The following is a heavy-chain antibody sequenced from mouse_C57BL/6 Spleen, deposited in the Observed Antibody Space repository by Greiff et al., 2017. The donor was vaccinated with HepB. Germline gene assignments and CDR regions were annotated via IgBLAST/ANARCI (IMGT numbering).Heavy chain of an antibody. CDR1: GFTFSSYA. Sequence: DVKLVESGGGLVKPGGSLKLSCAASGFTFSSYAMSWVRQTPEKRLEWVATISDGGSYTYYPDNVKGRFTISRDNAKNNLYLQMSHLKSEDTAMYYCARAVNYPYYFDYWGQGTTLTVSS. CDR2: ISDGGSYT. D-gene: IGHD2-1*01. J-gene: IGHJ2*01. CDR3: ARAVNYPYYFDY. V-gene: IGHV5-4*03.